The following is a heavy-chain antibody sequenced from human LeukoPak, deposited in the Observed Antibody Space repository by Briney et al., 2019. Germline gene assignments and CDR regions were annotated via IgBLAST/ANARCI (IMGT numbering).Heavy chain of an antibody. Sequence: PGGSLRLSSAASGFIFADYAMHWVRQAPGEGLEWVSLISGDGGNTYYADSVTGRFTISRDNSKNSLYLQMNSLRTEGTALYYCAKVVGDWFDPWGQGNLVTVSS. CDR1: GFIFADYA. CDR3: AKVVGDWFDP. J-gene: IGHJ5*02. D-gene: IGHD2-2*01. V-gene: IGHV3-43*02. CDR2: ISGDGGNT.